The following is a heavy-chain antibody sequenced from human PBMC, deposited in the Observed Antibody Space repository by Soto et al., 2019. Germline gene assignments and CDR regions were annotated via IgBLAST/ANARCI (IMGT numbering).Heavy chain of an antibody. CDR3: AKDSGRGSADYYFDY. D-gene: IGHD3-10*01. CDR1: EFTFSNFA. V-gene: IGHV3-30*18. CDR2: ISYDGDDK. Sequence: QVQLVKSGGGVVQPGRSLRLSCAASEFTFSNFAMHWVRQAPGKGLEWVAVISYDGDDKKFADSVKGRFTISRDNSKNTLFLQMNSLRPEDTAVYFCAKDSGRGSADYYFDYWGRGTLVTVSS. J-gene: IGHJ4*02.